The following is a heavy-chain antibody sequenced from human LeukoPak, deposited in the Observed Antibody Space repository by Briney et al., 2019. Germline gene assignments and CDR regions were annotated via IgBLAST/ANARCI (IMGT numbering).Heavy chain of an antibody. V-gene: IGHV4-59*01. CDR3: AREIRSITMIVGDAFDI. D-gene: IGHD3-22*01. CDR2: IYYSGST. CDR1: GGSISSYY. J-gene: IGHJ3*02. Sequence: PSETLSLTCTVSGGSISSYYWSWIRQPPGKGPEWIGYIYYSGSTNYNPSLKSRVTISVDTSKNQFSLKLSSVTAADTAVYYCAREIRSITMIVGDAFDIWGQGTMVTVSS.